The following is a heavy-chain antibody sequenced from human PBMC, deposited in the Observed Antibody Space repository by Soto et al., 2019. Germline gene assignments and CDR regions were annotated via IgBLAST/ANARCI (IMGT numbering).Heavy chain of an antibody. CDR2: IKRDGSES. CDR3: ACEGCPWQLVF. J-gene: IGHJ4*02. CDR1: GFTFTTDW. D-gene: IGHD1-1*01. Sequence: EVQLVESGGGLVQPGGSLRLSCAASGFTFTTDWASWVRQAPGKGLEWVANIKRDGSESNYADSVKGRFTISRDNAENSLYLQMSSLRADATAVYYCACEGCPWQLVFWVQGALVTVSS. V-gene: IGHV3-7*01.